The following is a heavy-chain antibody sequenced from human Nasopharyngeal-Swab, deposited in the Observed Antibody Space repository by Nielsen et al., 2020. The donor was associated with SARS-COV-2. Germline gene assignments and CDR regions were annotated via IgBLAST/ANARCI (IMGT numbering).Heavy chain of an antibody. Sequence: GGSLRLSCAASGFTFRTYSMNWVRQAPGKGLEWVSAISGSGGRTYYGDSVKGRFTISRDNSKNTLYLQMNSLRADDTAVYYCASRSLLSGGAFDYWGQGTLVIVSS. V-gene: IGHV3-23*01. CDR1: GFTFRTYS. CDR2: ISGSGGRT. J-gene: IGHJ4*02. CDR3: ASRSLLSGGAFDY. D-gene: IGHD2-21*01.